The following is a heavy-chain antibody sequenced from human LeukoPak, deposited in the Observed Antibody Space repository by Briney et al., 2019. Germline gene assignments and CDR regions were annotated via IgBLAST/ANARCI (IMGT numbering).Heavy chain of an antibody. CDR2: INPSGGYT. Sequence: ASVKVSCKASGYTFTTYYMHWVRHAPGQGLEWMGIINPSGGYTNYAQKFQGRVSMTRDTSTSTVYMELSSLRSEDTAMYYCVRALWSGVDGFDIWGQGTMVTVSS. J-gene: IGHJ3*02. CDR1: GYTFTTYY. D-gene: IGHD3-10*01. CDR3: VRALWSGVDGFDI. V-gene: IGHV1-46*01.